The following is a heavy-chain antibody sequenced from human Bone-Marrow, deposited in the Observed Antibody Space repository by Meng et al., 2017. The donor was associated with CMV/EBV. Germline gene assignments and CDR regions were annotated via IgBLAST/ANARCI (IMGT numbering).Heavy chain of an antibody. CDR3: ARDAMVRGVPKRYYYYGMDV. D-gene: IGHD3-10*01. J-gene: IGHJ6*02. CDR1: GFTFSSYS. Sequence: GESLKISCAASGFTFSSYSMNWARQAPGKGLEWVSSISSSSSYIYYADSVKGRFTISRDNAKNSLYLQMNSLRAEDTAVYYCARDAMVRGVPKRYYYYGMDVWGQGTTVTVSS. V-gene: IGHV3-21*01. CDR2: ISSSSSYI.